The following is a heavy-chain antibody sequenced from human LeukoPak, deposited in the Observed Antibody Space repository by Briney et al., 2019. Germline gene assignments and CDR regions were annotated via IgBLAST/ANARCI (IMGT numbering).Heavy chain of an antibody. CDR1: GFTFTHYW. J-gene: IGHJ3*01. Sequence: GGSLRLSCAASGFTFTHYWMSWVRQAPGKGLEWVANMKEDGSVKYFVDSVKGRFTLSRDNAKNLVYLQMNSLRAEDTAVYYCARIGYSSSAFDFWGQGTMVTVSS. D-gene: IGHD5-18*01. V-gene: IGHV3-7*01. CDR3: ARIGYSSSAFDF. CDR2: MKEDGSVK.